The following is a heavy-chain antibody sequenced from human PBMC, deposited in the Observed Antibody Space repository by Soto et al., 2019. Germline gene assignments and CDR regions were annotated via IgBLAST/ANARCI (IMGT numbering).Heavy chain of an antibody. CDR1: GGSISSDGYY. J-gene: IGHJ4*02. V-gene: IGHV4-31*03. Sequence: QVQLQESGPGLVKPSQTLSLTCTVSGGSISSDGYYWSWIRQHPGKGLEWIGYIYYSGSTYYNPSIKSRVTISVDTSKNHSSLKLSSVTAGDTAVYYCARNLKGNYVDYWGQGTLVTVSS. CDR2: IYYSGST. CDR3: ARNLKGNYVDY.